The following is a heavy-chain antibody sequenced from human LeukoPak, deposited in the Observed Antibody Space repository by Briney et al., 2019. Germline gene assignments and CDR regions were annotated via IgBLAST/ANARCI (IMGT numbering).Heavy chain of an antibody. V-gene: IGHV1-18*01. J-gene: IGHJ4*02. CDR2: ISSYNGNT. D-gene: IGHD3-22*01. CDR1: GYTFTSYG. CDR3: ARVRGYYDSSGPRDY. Sequence: ASVKVSCKASGYTFTSYGISWVRQAPGQGLEWMGWISSYNGNTNYAQKLQGRVTMTTDTSTSTAYMELRSLRSDDTAVYYCARVRGYYDSSGPRDYWGQGTLVTVSS.